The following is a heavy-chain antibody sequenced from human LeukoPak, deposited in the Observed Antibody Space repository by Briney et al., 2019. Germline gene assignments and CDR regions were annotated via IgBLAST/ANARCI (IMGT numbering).Heavy chain of an antibody. CDR1: GFTFSAFA. CDR3: AKDTYYDFWSGFDY. V-gene: IGHV3-23*01. CDR2: ITDDGYNT. Sequence: GGSLRLSCAASGFTFSAFAMTWVRQAPGKGLEWVSTITDDGYNTYSADSVKGRITFSRDNSKNTLSLQLRSLRAEDTAVYYCAKDTYYDFWSGFDYWGQGTLVTVSS. J-gene: IGHJ4*02. D-gene: IGHD3-3*01.